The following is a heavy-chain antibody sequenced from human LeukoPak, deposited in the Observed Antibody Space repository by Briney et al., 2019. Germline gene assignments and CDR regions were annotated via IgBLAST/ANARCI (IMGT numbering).Heavy chain of an antibody. V-gene: IGHV4-39*07. CDR3: ARVDGSNCYDSRGYFDH. J-gene: IGHJ4*02. CDR1: GGSISSSSYY. Sequence: SETLSLTCTVSGGSISSSSYYWGWIRQPPGKGLEWIGSIYYSGSPYYNPSLKSRVTISVDTSKNQFSLKLSSVTAADTAIYYCARVDGSNCYDSRGYFDHWGQGTLVTVSS. CDR2: IYYSGSP. D-gene: IGHD3-3*01.